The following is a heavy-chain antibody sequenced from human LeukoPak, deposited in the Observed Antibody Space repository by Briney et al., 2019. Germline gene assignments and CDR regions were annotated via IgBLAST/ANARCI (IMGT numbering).Heavy chain of an antibody. D-gene: IGHD1-26*01. CDR2: IYQSGST. CDR3: ARSVTGSYGAFDI. Sequence: SETLSLTCTVSGGSLTRSNWWSWVRQPPGKGLEWIGEIYQSGSTNYNPSLKSRVTILVDNSKNQFSLKVSSVTAADTAVYFCARSVTGSYGAFDIWGQGTLVTVSS. J-gene: IGHJ3*02. CDR1: GGSLTRSNW. V-gene: IGHV4-4*02.